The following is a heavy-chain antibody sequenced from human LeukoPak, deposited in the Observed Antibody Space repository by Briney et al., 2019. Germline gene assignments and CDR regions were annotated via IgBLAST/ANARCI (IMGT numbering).Heavy chain of an antibody. J-gene: IGHJ4*02. CDR1: GGSISSSSYY. D-gene: IGHD5-18*01. Sequence: PSETLSLTCTVSGGSISSSSYYWGWLRQPPGKELEWIGSIYYSGSTYYNPSLKGRVTISVDTSKNQFSLKLSSVTAADTAVYYCARDRDSYGYYDYWGQGTLVTVSS. CDR3: ARDRDSYGYYDY. V-gene: IGHV4-39*02. CDR2: IYYSGST.